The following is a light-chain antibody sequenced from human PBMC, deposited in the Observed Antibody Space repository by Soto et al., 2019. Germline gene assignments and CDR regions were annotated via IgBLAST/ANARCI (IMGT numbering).Light chain of an antibody. CDR1: SSDVGGYNY. V-gene: IGLV2-14*01. CDR3: SSYTSSSTPPYV. Sequence: QSALTQPASVSCSSGQSITISCTGTSSDVGGYNYVSWYQQHPGKAPKLMIYDVSNRPSGVSNRFSGSKSGNTASLTISGLQAEDEADYYCSSYTSSSTPPYVFGTGTKVTAL. CDR2: DVS. J-gene: IGLJ1*01.